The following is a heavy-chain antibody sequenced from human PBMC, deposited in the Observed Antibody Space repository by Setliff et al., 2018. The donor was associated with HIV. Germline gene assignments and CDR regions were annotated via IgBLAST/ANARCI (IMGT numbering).Heavy chain of an antibody. Sequence: SVKVSCKASGGSFNILGFTWVRQAPGQGLEWVGGIIPVVDAPIYAQRFQGRVVITTDKSTGTAYMQLSSLRSDDTAVYYCARAAVAGPWRKLDYWGQGTLVTVSS. V-gene: IGHV1-69*05. CDR2: IIPVVDAP. D-gene: IGHD6-19*01. J-gene: IGHJ4*02. CDR1: GGSFNILG. CDR3: ARAAVAGPWRKLDY.